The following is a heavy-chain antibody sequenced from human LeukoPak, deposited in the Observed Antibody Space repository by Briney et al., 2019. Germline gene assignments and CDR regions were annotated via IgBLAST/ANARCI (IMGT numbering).Heavy chain of an antibody. CDR3: ARDRAWEIFDY. CDR2: ISTYNGNT. V-gene: IGHV1-18*01. CDR1: GYTITSYG. Sequence: ASVKVSCKASGYTITSYGISWVRQAPGQGLEWMGWISTYNGNTNYAPNLQGRVTMTTDTSTSTAYMELRSLRSDDTAVYYCARDRAWEIFDYWGQGTLVTVSS. D-gene: IGHD1-26*01. J-gene: IGHJ4*02.